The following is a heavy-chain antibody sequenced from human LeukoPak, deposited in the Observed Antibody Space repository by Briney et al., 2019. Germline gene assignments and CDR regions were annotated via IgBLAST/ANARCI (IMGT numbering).Heavy chain of an antibody. Sequence: ASVKVSCKASGYTFTGYYMHWVRQAPGQGLEWMGWINPNSGGTNYAQKFQGRVTMTRDTSISTAYMELSSLRSEDTAVYYCARDSTIAAAGSPGDWGQGTLVTVSS. CDR2: INPNSGGT. V-gene: IGHV1-2*02. CDR1: GYTFTGYY. J-gene: IGHJ4*02. CDR3: ARDSTIAAAGSPGD. D-gene: IGHD6-13*01.